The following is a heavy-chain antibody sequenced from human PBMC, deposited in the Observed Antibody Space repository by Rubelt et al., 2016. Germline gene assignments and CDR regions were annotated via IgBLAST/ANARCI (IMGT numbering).Heavy chain of an antibody. D-gene: IGHD3-22*01. CDR1: GGSFSGYY. CDR3: ARGPLYSSGYLLDY. Sequence: QVQLQQWGAGLLKPSETLSLTCAVYGGSFSGYYWSWIRQPPGKGLEWIGEINHSGSTNYNPSLKSRVTISVDTSKNQFSRKLSSVTSADTAVYYCARGPLYSSGYLLDYWGQGTLVTVSS. V-gene: IGHV4-34*01. CDR2: INHSGST. J-gene: IGHJ4*02.